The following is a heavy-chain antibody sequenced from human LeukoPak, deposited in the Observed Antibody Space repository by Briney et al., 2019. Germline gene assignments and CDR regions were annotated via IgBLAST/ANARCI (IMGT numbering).Heavy chain of an antibody. Sequence: SGGTLRLSCAASGFTFSIYGMTWVCQAPGKGLEWVSSISSSSSYIYYADSVKGRFTISRDNAKNSLYLQMNSLRAEDTAVYYCARDHELLWFGELPNFDYWGQGTLVTVSS. CDR3: ARDHELLWFGELPNFDY. V-gene: IGHV3-21*01. CDR2: ISSSSSYI. J-gene: IGHJ4*02. D-gene: IGHD3-10*01. CDR1: GFTFSIYG.